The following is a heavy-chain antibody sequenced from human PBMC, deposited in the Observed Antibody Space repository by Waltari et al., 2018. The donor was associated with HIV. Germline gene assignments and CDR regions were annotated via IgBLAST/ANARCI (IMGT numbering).Heavy chain of an antibody. CDR3: VRNLWFGEIRWFDP. J-gene: IGHJ5*02. D-gene: IGHD3-10*01. V-gene: IGHV4-4*07. Sequence: QVQLQESGPGLVRPSETLSLTCTVSGGSFTSYYWTWVRQAAGKGLEWIGRIYYTGNTNYNPSHKSRVTIAVDTYNNQFSLGLSSVTAADTAVYYCVRNLWFGEIRWFDPWGQGTLVTVSS. CDR2: IYYTGNT. CDR1: GGSFTSYY.